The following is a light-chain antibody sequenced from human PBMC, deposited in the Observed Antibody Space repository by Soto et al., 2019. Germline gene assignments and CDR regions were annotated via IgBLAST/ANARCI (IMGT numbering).Light chain of an antibody. J-gene: IGLJ1*01. Sequence: QSVLTQPASVSGSPGQSITISCTGSSSDVGGYNYVSWYQHHPGKVPKLLISEVDIRPSGVSSRFSGSKSGNTASLTISGLQAEDEADYYCTSYTCVKTGVFGTGTKLTVL. V-gene: IGLV2-14*01. CDR1: SSDVGGYNY. CDR3: TSYTCVKTGV. CDR2: EVD.